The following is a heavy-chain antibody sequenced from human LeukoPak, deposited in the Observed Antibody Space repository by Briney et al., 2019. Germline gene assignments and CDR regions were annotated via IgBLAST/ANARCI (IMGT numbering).Heavy chain of an antibody. CDR1: GGFISSYY. CDR2: IYYSGST. CDR3: ARDGFGAFDI. J-gene: IGHJ3*02. D-gene: IGHD3-16*01. Sequence: PSETLSLTCTVSGGFISSYYWSWIRQPPGKGLEWIGYIYYSGSTNYNPSLKSRVTISVDTSKNQFSLKLSSVTAADTAVYYCARDGFGAFDIWGQGTMVTVSS. V-gene: IGHV4-59*01.